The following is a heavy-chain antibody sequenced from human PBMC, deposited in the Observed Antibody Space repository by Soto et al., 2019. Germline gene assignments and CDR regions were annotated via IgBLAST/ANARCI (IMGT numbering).Heavy chain of an antibody. CDR2: INPSGGST. Sequence: QVQLVQSGAEVKKPGASVKVSCKASGYTFTSYYMHWVRQAPGQGLEWMGIINPSGGSTSYAQKYQGRFTMTRDTATGKVNMELSSLISEDTAGYYCASGWQLERRWRFEDYWGQGTLDTVSS. J-gene: IGHJ4*02. V-gene: IGHV1-46*03. D-gene: IGHD1-1*01. CDR1: GYTFTSYY. CDR3: ASGWQLERRWRFEDY.